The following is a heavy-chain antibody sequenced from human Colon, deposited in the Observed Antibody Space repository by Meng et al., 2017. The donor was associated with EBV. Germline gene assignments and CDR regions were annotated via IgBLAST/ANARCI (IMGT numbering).Heavy chain of an antibody. CDR3: ARGKQDAWELLAY. CDR2: IDDSGST. D-gene: IGHD1-26*01. Sequence: HVYLQGAGPGLVQPSGTLSLTCGVRGVSSRSNIRWTWVRQPPGKGLEWMGDIDDSGSTNYNPSLNSRIRISLDKSKNHFSLKVNSVTAADTAVYYCARGKQDAWELLAYWGQGALVTVSS. V-gene: IGHV4-4*02. CDR1: GVSSRSNIR. J-gene: IGHJ4*02.